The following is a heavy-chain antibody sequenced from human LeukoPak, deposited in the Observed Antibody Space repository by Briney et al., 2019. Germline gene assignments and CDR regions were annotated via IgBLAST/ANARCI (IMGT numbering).Heavy chain of an antibody. CDR2: INHSGST. CDR1: GGSFSGYY. CDR3: ARILKYYYDSSGYYSYFDY. J-gene: IGHJ4*02. D-gene: IGHD3-22*01. V-gene: IGHV4-34*01. Sequence: PSETLSLTCAVYGGSFSGYYWSWIRQPPGKGLEWIGEINHSGSTNYNPSLKGRVTISVDTSKNQFSLKLSSVTAADTAVYYCARILKYYYDSSGYYSYFDYWGQGTLVTVSS.